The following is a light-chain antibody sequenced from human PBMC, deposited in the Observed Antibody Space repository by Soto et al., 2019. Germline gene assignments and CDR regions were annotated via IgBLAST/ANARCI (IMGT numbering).Light chain of an antibody. J-gene: IGLJ1*01. CDR3: SSYSSSATLYV. V-gene: IGLV2-14*01. CDR2: EVT. CDR1: SSDVGGYNY. Sequence: QSALTQPPSASGSPGQSVTISCTGTSSDVGGYNYVSWYQQHPGKAPKLMIYEVTYRPSGVSDRFSGSKSGNTASLTVSGLQAEDEADYYCSSYSSSATLYVFGTGTKLTVL.